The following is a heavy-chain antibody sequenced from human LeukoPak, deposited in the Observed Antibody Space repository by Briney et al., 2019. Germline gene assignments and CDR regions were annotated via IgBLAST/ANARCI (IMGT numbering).Heavy chain of an antibody. V-gene: IGHV3-9*01. CDR3: AKGRAAAGTFGLALYYYYYGMDV. D-gene: IGHD6-13*01. J-gene: IGHJ6*02. CDR1: GFTFDDYA. Sequence: GGSLRLSCAASGFTFDDYAMHWVRQAPGKGLEWVSGISWNSGSIGYADSVKGRFTISRDNAKNSLYLQMNSLRAEGTALYYCAKGRAAAGTFGLALYYYYYGMDVWGQGTTVTVSS. CDR2: ISWNSGSI.